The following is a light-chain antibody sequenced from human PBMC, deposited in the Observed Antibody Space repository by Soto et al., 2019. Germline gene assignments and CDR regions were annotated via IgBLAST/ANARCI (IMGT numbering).Light chain of an antibody. CDR1: QSVSSSY. Sequence: IVLTQSPGTLSLSPGERATLSCRASQSVSSSYLAWYQQKPGQAPRLLIHGSTSRATGVPDRLSGSGSGTDFTLTISRLEPEDFAVYFCRQYGSSPSTFGQGTKVDI. CDR2: GST. J-gene: IGKJ1*01. CDR3: RQYGSSPST. V-gene: IGKV3-20*01.